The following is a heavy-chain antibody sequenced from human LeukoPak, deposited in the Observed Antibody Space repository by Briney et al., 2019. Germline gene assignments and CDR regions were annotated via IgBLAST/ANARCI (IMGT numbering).Heavy chain of an antibody. D-gene: IGHD2-21*01. Sequence: GSLRLSCTGSGFAFSSYTLHWVRQAPGKELEWVSSISSGGTFVFYADSVTGRFTISRDNAGKFLYLQMDSLRAEDTAVYYCATLGCAGENCPRAGRALGGYWGQGTLVTVSS. J-gene: IGHJ4*02. V-gene: IGHV3-21*01. CDR2: ISSGGTFV. CDR1: GFAFSSYT. CDR3: ATLGCAGENCPRAGRALGGY.